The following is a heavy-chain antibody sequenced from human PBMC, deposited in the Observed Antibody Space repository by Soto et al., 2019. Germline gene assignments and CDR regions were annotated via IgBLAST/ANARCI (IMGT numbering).Heavy chain of an antibody. Sequence: PGGCLRLSCAASGFTFSSYWMHWVRQAPGKGLVWVSRINSDGSSTSYADSVKGRFTISRDNAKNTLYLQMNSLRAEDTAVYYCARDSGSSGYYFFDYWGQGTLVTVSS. V-gene: IGHV3-74*01. CDR2: INSDGSST. D-gene: IGHD3-22*01. CDR3: ARDSGSSGYYFFDY. J-gene: IGHJ4*02. CDR1: GFTFSSYW.